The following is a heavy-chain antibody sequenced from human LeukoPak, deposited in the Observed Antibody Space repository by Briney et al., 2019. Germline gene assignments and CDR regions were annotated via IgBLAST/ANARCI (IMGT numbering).Heavy chain of an antibody. D-gene: IGHD6-19*01. J-gene: IGHJ4*02. CDR3: ARDYSSTNVFDY. Sequence: PSETLSLTCTVSGGSISSGGYYWSWLRQHPGKGLEWIGYIYYSGSTYYNPSLKSRVTISVDTSKNQFSLKLSSVTAADTAVYYCARDYSSTNVFDYWGQGTLVTVSS. CDR2: IYYSGST. V-gene: IGHV4-31*03. CDR1: GGSISSGGYY.